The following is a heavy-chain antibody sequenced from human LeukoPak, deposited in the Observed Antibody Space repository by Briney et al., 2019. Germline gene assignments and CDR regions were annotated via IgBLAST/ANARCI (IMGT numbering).Heavy chain of an antibody. CDR3: TRDWYALDV. J-gene: IGHJ6*02. Sequence: GGSLRLSCTASGFTFGDYAMSWVRQAPGKGLEWVGFIRSKAYGGTTEYAASVKGRFTISRDDSKGIAYLQMNSLKTEDTAVYYCTRDWYALDVWGQGTTVTVSS. D-gene: IGHD6-13*01. CDR2: IRSKAYGGTT. CDR1: GFTFGDYA. V-gene: IGHV3-49*04.